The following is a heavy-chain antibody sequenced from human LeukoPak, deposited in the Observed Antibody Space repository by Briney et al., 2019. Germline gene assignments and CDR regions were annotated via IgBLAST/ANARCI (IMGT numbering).Heavy chain of an antibody. J-gene: IGHJ3*02. Sequence: ASVKVSCKASGYTFTGYYMHWVRQAPGQGLEWMGWINPNSGGTNYAQKFQGRVTMTRDTSISTAYMELSRLRSDDTAVYYCASDIAAAGIGAFDIWGQGTMVTVSS. CDR1: GYTFTGYY. D-gene: IGHD6-13*01. V-gene: IGHV1-2*02. CDR2: INPNSGGT. CDR3: ASDIAAAGIGAFDI.